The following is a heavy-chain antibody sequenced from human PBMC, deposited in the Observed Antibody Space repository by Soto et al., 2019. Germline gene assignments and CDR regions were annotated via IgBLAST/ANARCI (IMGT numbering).Heavy chain of an antibody. CDR3: AKCESGYIYYYYGMDG. D-gene: IGHD5-12*01. J-gene: IGHJ6*02. CDR1: GFTFSSYA. CDR2: ISGSGGST. Sequence: GGSLRLSCAASGFTFSSYAMSWVRQAPGKGLEWVSAISGSGGSTYYADSVKGRFTISRDNSKNTLYLQMNSLRAEDTAVYYCAKCESGYIYYYYGMDGWGQGTKVTVSS. V-gene: IGHV3-23*01.